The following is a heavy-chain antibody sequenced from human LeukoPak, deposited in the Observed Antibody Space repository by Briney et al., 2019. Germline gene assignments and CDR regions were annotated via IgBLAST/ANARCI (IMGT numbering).Heavy chain of an antibody. V-gene: IGHV4-4*07. Sequence: SETLSLTCTVSGGSISIYYWSWIRQPAGKGLEWIGRIYTSGTTHYNPSLKSRVTMSVDTSKNQFSLKLISVTAADTAVYYCARLRSTYWYLDLWGRGTLVTVSS. CDR1: GGSISIYY. CDR3: ARLRSTYWYLDL. CDR2: IYTSGTT. J-gene: IGHJ2*01. D-gene: IGHD4-17*01.